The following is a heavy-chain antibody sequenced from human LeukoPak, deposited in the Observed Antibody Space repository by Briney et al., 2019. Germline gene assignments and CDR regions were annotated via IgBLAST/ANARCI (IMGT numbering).Heavy chain of an antibody. CDR2: INSDGSST. Sequence: GGSLRLSCAASGFTFSSYWMHWVRQAPGKGLVWVSRINSDGSSTTYADSVKGRFTISRDNAKNSLYLQMNSLRAEDTALYYCAKAHCSSTSCYAGYWGQGTLVTVSS. CDR1: GFTFSSYW. V-gene: IGHV3-74*01. J-gene: IGHJ4*02. D-gene: IGHD2-2*01. CDR3: AKAHCSSTSCYAGY.